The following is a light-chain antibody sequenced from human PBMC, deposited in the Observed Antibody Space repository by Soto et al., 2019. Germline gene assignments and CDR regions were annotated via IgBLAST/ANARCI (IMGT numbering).Light chain of an antibody. V-gene: IGKV3-20*01. CDR3: QYYGGSPRT. CDR2: GAS. CDR1: ESVAS. Sequence: EIFLTQSPGTLSLSPGEGTTLSCRASESVASLAWYQQKPGQAPRLLIYGASTRATGIPDRFSGRGSGTDFTLTIRRLEPEDFAVYYCQYYGGSPRTFGRGTKVDIK. J-gene: IGKJ1*01.